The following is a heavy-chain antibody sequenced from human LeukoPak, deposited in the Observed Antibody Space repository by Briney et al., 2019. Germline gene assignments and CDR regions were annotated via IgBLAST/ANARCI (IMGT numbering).Heavy chain of an antibody. V-gene: IGHV4-39*07. J-gene: IGHJ4*02. D-gene: IGHD1-14*01. Sequence: SETLSLTCTVSGGSISSSSYYWGWIRQPPGKGLEWIGSIYYSGSTYYNPSLKSRVTISVDTSKNQFSLKLTSVTAADTAVYYCVKDRGNHITDYWGQGTLVTVSS. CDR3: VKDRGNHITDY. CDR1: GGSISSSSYY. CDR2: IYYSGST.